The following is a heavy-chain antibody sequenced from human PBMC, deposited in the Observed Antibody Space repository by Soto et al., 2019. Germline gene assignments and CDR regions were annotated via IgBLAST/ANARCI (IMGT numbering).Heavy chain of an antibody. CDR1: GYTFNMYY. D-gene: IGHD6-13*01. CDR2: INPSGDST. J-gene: IGHJ4*02. V-gene: IGHV1-46*02. CDR3: ASEGAADARMFAN. Sequence: QVQLVQSGAEVRNPGASVKVSCKASGYTFNMYYMHWVRQAPGQGLEWMGVINPSGDSTTYAQKFQSRLTMTRDTSTGTVYMDRTSLRSEDTAVYYCASEGAADARMFANWGQGTLVTVSS.